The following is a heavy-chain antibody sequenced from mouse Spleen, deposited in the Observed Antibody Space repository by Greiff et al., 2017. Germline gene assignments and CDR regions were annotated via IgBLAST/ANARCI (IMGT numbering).Heavy chain of an antibody. D-gene: IGHD1-2*01. CDR1: GFTFSSYA. CDR2: ISSGGSYT. V-gene: IGHV5-9-3*01. CDR3: ARHELTTAYYFDY. Sequence: EVKLMESGGGLVKPGGSLKLSCAASGFTFSSYAMSWVRQTPEKRLEWVATISSGGSYTYYPDSVKGRFTISRDNAKNTLYLQMSSLRSEDTAMYYCARHELTTAYYFDYWGQGTTLTVSS. J-gene: IGHJ2*01.